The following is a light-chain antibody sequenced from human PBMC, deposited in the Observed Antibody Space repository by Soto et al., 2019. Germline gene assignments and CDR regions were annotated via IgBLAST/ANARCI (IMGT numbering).Light chain of an antibody. CDR3: QEDSPESLIT. CDR1: RDIGSD. Sequence: ATHMTQSPSSLSVYVGDRITITCRASRDIGSDLSWYQQKPGKAPTLLIYAASNLQSGVPSRFSGCRSGTEFTLTVSSFQPEDFATYPCQEDSPESLITLGHGTRLEIK. J-gene: IGKJ5*01. V-gene: IGKV1-6*01. CDR2: AAS.